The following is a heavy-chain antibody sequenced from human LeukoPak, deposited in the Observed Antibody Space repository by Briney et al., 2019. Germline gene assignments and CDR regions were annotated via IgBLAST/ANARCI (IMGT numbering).Heavy chain of an antibody. J-gene: IGHJ3*02. Sequence: ASVKVSCKASGYTFTSYGISWVRQAPGQGLEWMGWISAYNGNTNYAQKLQGRVTMTTDTSTSTAYMELRSLRSDDTAVYYCARDSSGSYYDAFDIWGQGTMVTVSS. CDR1: GYTFTSYG. V-gene: IGHV1-18*01. CDR3: ARDSSGSYYDAFDI. CDR2: ISAYNGNT. D-gene: IGHD1-26*01.